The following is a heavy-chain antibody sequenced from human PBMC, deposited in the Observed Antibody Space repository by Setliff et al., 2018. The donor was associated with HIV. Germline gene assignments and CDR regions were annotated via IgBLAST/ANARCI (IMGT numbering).Heavy chain of an antibody. CDR3: ARDQFGSSWVFDY. CDR1: GNSISSGGYY. D-gene: IGHD6-13*01. CDR2: IYYNGRT. Sequence: PSETLSLTCTVSGNSISSGGYYWNWIRQYPVKGLEWIGHIYYNGRTLFNPALGTRLNISVDTSKNQFSLKLSSVTAADTAVYYCARDQFGSSWVFDYWGQGTLVTVSS. J-gene: IGHJ4*02. V-gene: IGHV4-31*03.